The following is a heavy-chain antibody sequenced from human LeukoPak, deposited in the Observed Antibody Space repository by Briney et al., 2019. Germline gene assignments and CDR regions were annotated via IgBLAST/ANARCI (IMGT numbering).Heavy chain of an antibody. J-gene: IGHJ4*02. CDR2: IKSKSERGTT. V-gene: IGHV3-15*01. CDR1: GFTFSNGW. D-gene: IGHD2-15*01. Sequence: GGSLRLSCAASGFTFSNGWMSWVRQAPGKGLEWVGRIKSKSERGTTDYAAPVKGRFTISRDGSTNTVYLHMNSLKTEDTAVYFCTSNLYCSASSCYTLDNWGQGTLVAVSP. CDR3: TSNLYCSASSCYTLDN.